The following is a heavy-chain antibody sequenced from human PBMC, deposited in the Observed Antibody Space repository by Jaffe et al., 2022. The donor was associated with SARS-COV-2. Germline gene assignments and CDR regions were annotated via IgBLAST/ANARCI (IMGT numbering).Heavy chain of an antibody. V-gene: IGHV4-59*08. J-gene: IGHJ5*02. CDR2: IFYTGTT. CDR1: GGSISTYY. D-gene: IGHD5-12*01. CDR3: ARHRVGGGHDPFQFAH. Sequence: QVQLQESGPGLVKPSETLSLTCSVSGGSISTYYWSWIRQPPGKALEWIGYIFYTGTTNYNRSLKSRVTMSVDTSKNHLSLNLSSVTAADTAVYYCARHRVGGGHDPFQFAHWGQGTLVTVSS.